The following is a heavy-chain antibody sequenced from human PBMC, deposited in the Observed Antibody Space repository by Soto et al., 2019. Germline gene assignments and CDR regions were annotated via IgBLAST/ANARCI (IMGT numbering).Heavy chain of an antibody. V-gene: IGHV3-33*01. CDR2: IWYDGSNK. CDR3: AGAYCGGDCYSAFLYAFDI. D-gene: IGHD2-21*02. CDR1: GFTFSSYG. J-gene: IGHJ3*02. Sequence: PGGSLRLSCAASGFTFSSYGMHWVRQAPGKGLEWVAVIWYDGSNKYYADSVKGRFTISRDNSKNTLYLQMNSLRAEDTAVYYCAGAYCGGDCYSAFLYAFDIWGQGTMVTVSS.